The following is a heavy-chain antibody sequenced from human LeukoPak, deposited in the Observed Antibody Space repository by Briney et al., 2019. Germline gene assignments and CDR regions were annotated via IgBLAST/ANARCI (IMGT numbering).Heavy chain of an antibody. D-gene: IGHD6-19*01. V-gene: IGHV1-18*01. CDR1: GYTFTIYG. CDR2: ISAYNGNT. CDR3: ARESSGWYASDY. J-gene: IGHJ4*02. Sequence: ASVKVSCKASGYTFTIYGISWVRQAPGQGLEWMGWISAYNGNTNYAQKLQGRVTMTTDTSTSTAYMELRSLRSDDTAVYYCARESSGWYASDYWGQGTLVTVSS.